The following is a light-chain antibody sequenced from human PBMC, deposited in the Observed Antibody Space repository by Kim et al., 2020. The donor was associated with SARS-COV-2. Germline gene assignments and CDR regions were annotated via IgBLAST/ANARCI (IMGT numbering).Light chain of an antibody. V-gene: IGKV1-39*01. CDR2: AAA. Sequence: ASVGDRVTITCRASQSVSTYLNWYQQKPGRAPSLLIFAAASLQSGVPSRFSGSGSGTDFTLTISSLQPEDFATYYCQQSYMTPLTFGGGTKVDIK. CDR3: QQSYMTPLT. CDR1: QSVSTY. J-gene: IGKJ4*01.